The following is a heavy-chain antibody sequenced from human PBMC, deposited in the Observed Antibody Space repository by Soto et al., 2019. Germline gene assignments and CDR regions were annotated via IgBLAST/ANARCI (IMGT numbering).Heavy chain of an antibody. J-gene: IGHJ4*02. D-gene: IGHD3-3*01. CDR3: AREVYYDFWSGFNTHPYYFDD. V-gene: IGHV3-21*01. CDR1: GFTFSSYS. CDR2: ISSSSSYI. Sequence: GGSLRLSCAASGFTFSSYSMNWVRQAPGKGLEWVSSISSSSSYIYYADSVKGRFTISRDNAKNSLYLQMNSLRAEDTAVYYCAREVYYDFWSGFNTHPYYFDDWGQGTLVTVSS.